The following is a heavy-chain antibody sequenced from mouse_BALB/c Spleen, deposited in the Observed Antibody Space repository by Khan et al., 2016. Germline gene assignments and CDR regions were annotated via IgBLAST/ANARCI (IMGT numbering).Heavy chain of an antibody. D-gene: IGHD2-4*01. CDR3: SRESLMMTYYVDY. Sequence: QVQLKESGPGLVAPSQSLSITCTVSGFSLTSYGVHWVRQPPGKGLEWLGVIWAGGSTNYNSALMSRLSISKDNTKSQGFLKMNSLQPDDTAMYYGSRESLMMTYYVDYCGQGTTLTVSS. CDR1: GFSLTSYG. CDR2: IWAGGST. V-gene: IGHV2-9*02. J-gene: IGHJ2*01.